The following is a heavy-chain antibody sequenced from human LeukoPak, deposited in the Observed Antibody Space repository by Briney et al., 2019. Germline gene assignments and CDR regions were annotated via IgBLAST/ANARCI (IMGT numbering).Heavy chain of an antibody. CDR1: GFTFTSYS. Sequence: PGGSLRLSCAGSGFTFTSYSLNWVRHAPGRGLELVSCISSHGNYIYYADSVKGRFTVSRDDATNSVFLQMNSLRAEDTGIYYCARDGQWDLTYYLDYWGQGILVSVSS. D-gene: IGHD1-26*01. CDR2: ISSHGNYI. V-gene: IGHV3-21*01. J-gene: IGHJ4*02. CDR3: ARDGQWDLTYYLDY.